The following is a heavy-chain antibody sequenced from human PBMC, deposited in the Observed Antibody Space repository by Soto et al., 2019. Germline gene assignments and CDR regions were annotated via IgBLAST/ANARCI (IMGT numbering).Heavy chain of an antibody. CDR1: GYTFTSYA. J-gene: IGHJ5*02. CDR3: ARGGYCTNGVCYIPSFQDRVDP. D-gene: IGHD2-8*01. CDR2: INAGNGNT. Sequence: GASVKVSCKASGYTFTSYAMHWVRQAPGQRLEWMGWINAGNGNTKYSQKFQGRVTITRDTSASTAYMELSSLRSEDTAVYYCARGGYCTNGVCYIPSFQDRVDPWGQGTLVTVSS. V-gene: IGHV1-3*01.